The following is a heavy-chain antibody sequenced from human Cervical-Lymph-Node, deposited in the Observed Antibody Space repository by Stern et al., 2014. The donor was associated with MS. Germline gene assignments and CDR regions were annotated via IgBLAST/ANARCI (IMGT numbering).Heavy chain of an antibody. V-gene: IGHV1-69*01. CDR2: ITPLFGTA. CDR3: ARHQGGVAAF. D-gene: IGHD6-13*01. CDR1: GDTFNNFD. J-gene: IGHJ4*02. Sequence: MQLVESGAEVKKPGSSVKVSCKASGDTFNNFDIGWVRQAPGQGPEWLGGITPLFGTAKYAQRLQDRVTFTADESTSTTYMELSRLRSEDTAIYYCARHQGGVAAFWGQGTLVTVSS.